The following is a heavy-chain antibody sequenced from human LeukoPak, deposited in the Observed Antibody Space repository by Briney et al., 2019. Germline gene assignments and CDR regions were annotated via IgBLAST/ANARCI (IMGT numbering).Heavy chain of an antibody. D-gene: IGHD4-23*01. J-gene: IGHJ4*02. CDR3: AKERKLLPFDC. Sequence: GGSLRLSCAASGFSFSSYDMHWVRQAPGKGLEWVAFIRYGGNIKGFAGSVKGRFTISRDSSKNTLYLQMNSLRTEDTAVYYCAKERKLLPFDCWGQGTPVTVSS. CDR2: IRYGGNIK. CDR1: GFSFSSYD. V-gene: IGHV3-30*02.